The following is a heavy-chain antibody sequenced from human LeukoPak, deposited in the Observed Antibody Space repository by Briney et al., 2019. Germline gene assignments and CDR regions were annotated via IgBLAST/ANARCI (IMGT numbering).Heavy chain of an antibody. CDR1: GFTFSSYY. CDR3: ARCFDI. V-gene: IGHV3-7*05. J-gene: IGHJ3*02. CDR2: IQDGSDK. Sequence: GGSQSLSCVASGFTFSSYYLSWARQAPGKGLEWVANIQDGSDKYYVDSVKGRFTISRDNAKNSLYLQMNSLRAEDTAVSYCARCFDIWGQPKIFIGSS.